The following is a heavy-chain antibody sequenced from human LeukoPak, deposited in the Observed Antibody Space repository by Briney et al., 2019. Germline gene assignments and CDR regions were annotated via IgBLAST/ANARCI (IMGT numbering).Heavy chain of an antibody. CDR2: IYYSGST. Sequence: PSGTLSLTCTVSGGSISSYYWSWIRQPPGKGLEWIGYIYYSGSTNYNPSLKSRVTISVDTSKNQFSLKLSSVTAADTAVYYCARGPGYSSGWPDYWGQGTLVTVSS. D-gene: IGHD6-19*01. V-gene: IGHV4-59*01. J-gene: IGHJ4*02. CDR1: GGSISSYY. CDR3: ARGPGYSSGWPDY.